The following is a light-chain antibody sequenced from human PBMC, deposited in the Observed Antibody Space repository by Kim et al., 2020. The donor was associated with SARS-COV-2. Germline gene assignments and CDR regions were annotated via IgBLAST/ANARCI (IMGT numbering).Light chain of an antibody. CDR1: SEYSTYA. V-gene: IGLV4-69*01. CDR3: QTWGTGIPVA. Sequence: QLVLTQSPSASASLGASVRLTCTLSSEYSTYAIAWHQQQPEKGPRFLVRLNSDGSHTKGDGIPDRFSGSGSGAERYLTISSLQSEDEADYYCQTWGTGIPVAFGGGTQLTVL. J-gene: IGLJ2*01. CDR2: LNSDGSH.